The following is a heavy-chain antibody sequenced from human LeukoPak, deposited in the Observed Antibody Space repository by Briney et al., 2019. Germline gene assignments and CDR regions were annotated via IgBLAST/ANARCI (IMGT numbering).Heavy chain of an antibody. CDR1: GFTFDDYA. Sequence: GGSLRLSCAASGFTFDDYAMHWVRQAPGKGLEWVSGISWNSGSIGYADSVKGRFTISRDNAKNSLYLQMNSLRAEDTALYYCAKDRQWLKAPLSVCYYMDVWGKGTTVTVSS. CDR2: ISWNSGSI. D-gene: IGHD6-19*01. V-gene: IGHV3-9*01. J-gene: IGHJ6*03. CDR3: AKDRQWLKAPLSVCYYMDV.